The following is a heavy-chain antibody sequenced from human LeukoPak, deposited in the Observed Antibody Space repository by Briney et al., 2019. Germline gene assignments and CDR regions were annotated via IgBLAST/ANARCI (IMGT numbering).Heavy chain of an antibody. D-gene: IGHD2-15*01. Sequence: GGSLRLSCAASGFTFSHYYMSWIRQAPGKGLEWVSYISSSSSSYTNYADSVKGRFTISRDNAKNSLYLQMNSLKTEDTAVYYCTTGLRWELHFGHWGQGALVTVSS. CDR2: ISSSSSSYT. V-gene: IGHV3-11*05. J-gene: IGHJ4*02. CDR1: GFTFSHYY. CDR3: TTGLRWELHFGH.